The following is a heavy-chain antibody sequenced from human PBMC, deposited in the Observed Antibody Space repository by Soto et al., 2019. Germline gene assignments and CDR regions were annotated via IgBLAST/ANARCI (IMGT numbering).Heavy chain of an antibody. Sequence: GASVKVSCKASGGTSSSYAISWVRQAPGQGLEWMGGIIPIFGTANYAQKFQGRVTITADESTSTAYMELSSLRSEDTAVYYCARDPDYGGYDYWGQGTLVTVSS. D-gene: IGHD4-17*01. CDR3: ARDPDYGGYDY. CDR1: GGTSSSYA. J-gene: IGHJ4*02. V-gene: IGHV1-69*13. CDR2: IIPIFGTA.